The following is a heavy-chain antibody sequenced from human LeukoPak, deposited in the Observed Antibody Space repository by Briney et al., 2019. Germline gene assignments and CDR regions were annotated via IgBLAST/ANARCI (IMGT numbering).Heavy chain of an antibody. J-gene: IGHJ3*02. Sequence: GGSLRLSCAASGFTFSSYWMSWVRQAPGKGLEWVANIKQDGSEKYYVDSVKGRFTISRDNAKNSLYLQMNSLRAEDTAVYYCAKDMEDWNYAPDAFDIWGQGTMVTVSS. CDR2: IKQDGSEK. V-gene: IGHV3-7*01. D-gene: IGHD1-7*01. CDR1: GFTFSSYW. CDR3: AKDMEDWNYAPDAFDI.